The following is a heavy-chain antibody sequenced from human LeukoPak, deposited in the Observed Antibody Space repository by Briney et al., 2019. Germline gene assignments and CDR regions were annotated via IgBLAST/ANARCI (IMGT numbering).Heavy chain of an antibody. Sequence: GASVKVSCKASGYTFTSYYMHWVRQAPGQGLEWMGIINPSGGSTSYAQKFKGRVTMTRDMSTSTVYMELSSLRSEDTAVYYCAKGATMVRGVIRYYFDYWGQGTLVTVSS. CDR2: INPSGGST. D-gene: IGHD3-10*01. V-gene: IGHV1-46*01. CDR1: GYTFTSYY. J-gene: IGHJ4*02. CDR3: AKGATMVRGVIRYYFDY.